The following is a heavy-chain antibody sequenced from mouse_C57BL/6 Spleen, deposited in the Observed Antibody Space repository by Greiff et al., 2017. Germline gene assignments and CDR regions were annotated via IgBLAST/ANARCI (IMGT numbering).Heavy chain of an antibody. J-gene: IGHJ2*01. V-gene: IGHV1-22*01. CDR2: INPNNGGT. CDR1: GYTFTDYN. D-gene: IGHD3-2*02. Sequence: EVQLQQSGPELVKPGASVKMSCKASGYTFTDYNMHWVKQSHGKSLEWIGYINPNNGGTSYNQKFKGKATLTVNKSASTAYMELRSLTSEDSAVYYCAREKARNYFDYWGQGTTLTVSS. CDR3: AREKARNYFDY.